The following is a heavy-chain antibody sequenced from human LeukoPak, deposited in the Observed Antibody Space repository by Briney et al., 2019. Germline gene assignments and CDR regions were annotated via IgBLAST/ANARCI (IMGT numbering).Heavy chain of an antibody. V-gene: IGHV1-24*01. D-gene: IGHD3-3*01. Sequence: ASVKVSCKVSGYTLTELSMHWVRQAPGKGLEWMGGFDPEDGETIYAQKFQGRVTMTEDTSTDTAYMELSSLRSEDTAVYYCATDKRFLYYFDHWGQGTLVTVSS. CDR3: ATDKRFLYYFDH. J-gene: IGHJ4*02. CDR1: GYTLTELS. CDR2: FDPEDGET.